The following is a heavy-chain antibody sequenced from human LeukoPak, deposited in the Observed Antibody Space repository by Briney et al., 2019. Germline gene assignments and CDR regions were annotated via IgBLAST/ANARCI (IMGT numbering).Heavy chain of an antibody. Sequence: ASVKVSCKASGYTFTSYDINWVRQATGQGLEWMGWMNPNSGNTGYAQKFQGRVTIARNTSISTAYMELSSLRSEDTAAYYCARRYSSSWIDAFDIWGQGTMVTVSS. J-gene: IGHJ3*02. CDR2: MNPNSGNT. CDR3: ARRYSSSWIDAFDI. V-gene: IGHV1-8*03. CDR1: GYTFTSYD. D-gene: IGHD6-13*01.